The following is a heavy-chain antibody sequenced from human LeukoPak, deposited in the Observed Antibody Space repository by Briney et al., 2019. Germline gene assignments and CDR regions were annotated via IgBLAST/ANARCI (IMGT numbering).Heavy chain of an antibody. CDR1: GFTFSSYW. CDR2: IKEDGTEK. J-gene: IGHJ4*02. V-gene: IGHV3-7*01. D-gene: IGHD4-17*01. CDR3: ARNYGGY. Sequence: GGSLRLSCAASGFTFSSYWMSWVRQAPGKGLECVANIKEDGTEKYYVDSVKGRFTITRDNAKNALYLQMNSLRAEDTAVYYCARNYGGYWGQGTLVTVSS.